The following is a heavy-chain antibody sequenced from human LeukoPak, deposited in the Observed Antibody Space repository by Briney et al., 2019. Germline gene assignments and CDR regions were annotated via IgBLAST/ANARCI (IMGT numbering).Heavy chain of an antibody. V-gene: IGHV3-7*04. J-gene: IGHJ6*02. CDR3: ARAYGMDV. Sequence: GGSLRLSCAASGFTFSSYWMSWVRQAPGKGLEWVANIKLDGSDKYYVDSVKGRFTISRDNTKNSLSLQMNSLRAEDTAVYYCARAYGMDVWGQGTTVTVSS. CDR1: GFTFSSYW. CDR2: IKLDGSDK.